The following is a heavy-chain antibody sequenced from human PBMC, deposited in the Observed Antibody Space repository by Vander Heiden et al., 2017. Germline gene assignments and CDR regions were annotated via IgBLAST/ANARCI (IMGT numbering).Heavy chain of an antibody. J-gene: IGHJ4*02. Sequence: VQLVESGGGVVQPGRSLRVSCAASGCPFSSYAMHWVRQAPGKGLEWVAVISYDGSNKYYADSVKGRFTIARDNSKNTLYLQMNSLRAEDTAVYYCARFNGISMGFDYWGQGTLVTVSS. V-gene: IGHV3-30*01. CDR3: ARFNGISMGFDY. D-gene: IGHD2-21*01. CDR2: ISYDGSNK. CDR1: GCPFSSYA.